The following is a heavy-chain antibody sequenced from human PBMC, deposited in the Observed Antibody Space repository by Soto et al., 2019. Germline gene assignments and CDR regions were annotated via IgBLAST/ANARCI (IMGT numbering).Heavy chain of an antibody. CDR2: ISAYNGNT. Sequence: ASVKVSCKASGYTFTSYGISWVRQAPGQGLEWMGWISAYNGNTNYAQKLQGRVTMTTDTSTSTAYMELRSLRSDDTAVYYCARAPRVYCSGGSCYPYYYYMDVWGKGTTVTVSS. D-gene: IGHD2-15*01. CDR3: ARAPRVYCSGGSCYPYYYYMDV. J-gene: IGHJ6*03. V-gene: IGHV1-18*01. CDR1: GYTFTSYG.